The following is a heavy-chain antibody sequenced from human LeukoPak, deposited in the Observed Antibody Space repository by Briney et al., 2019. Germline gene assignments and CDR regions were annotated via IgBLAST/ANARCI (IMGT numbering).Heavy chain of an antibody. CDR1: GYTFTSYY. CDR2: INPSGGST. D-gene: IGHD6-13*01. Sequence: VASVKVSCKASGYTFTSYYMHWVRQAPGQGLEWMGIINPSGGSTSYAQKFQGRVTMTRDTSTSTVYMEPSSLRSEDTAVYYCARSTAAAVQGHYQGLGYYFDYWGQGTLVTVSS. V-gene: IGHV1-46*01. CDR3: ARSTAAAVQGHYQGLGYYFDY. J-gene: IGHJ4*02.